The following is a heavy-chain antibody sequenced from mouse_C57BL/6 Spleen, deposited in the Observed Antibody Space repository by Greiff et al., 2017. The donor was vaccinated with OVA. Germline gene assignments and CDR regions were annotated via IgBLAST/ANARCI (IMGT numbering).Heavy chain of an antibody. CDR3: ARGGNYGNYEVAY. V-gene: IGHV3-1*01. J-gene: IGHJ3*01. D-gene: IGHD2-1*01. Sequence: EVKLVESGPGMVKPSQSLSLTCTVTGYSITSGYDWHWIRHFPGNKLEWMGYISYSGSTNYNPSLKSRISITHDTSKNHFFLKLNSVTTEDTATYYCARGGNYGNYEVAYWGQGTLVTVSA. CDR1: GYSITSGYD. CDR2: ISYSGST.